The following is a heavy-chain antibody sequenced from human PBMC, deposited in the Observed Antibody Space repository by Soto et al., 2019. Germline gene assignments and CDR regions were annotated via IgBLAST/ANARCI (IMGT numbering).Heavy chain of an antibody. Sequence: GGSLRLSCAASGFTFSSYNMNWVRQAPGKGLEWVSYISSGSISIYYAASVKGRFTISRDNAKNSLYLQMSSLRVEDTAVYYCAREGPGYGDYYFQHWGQGTLVTVSS. J-gene: IGHJ1*01. CDR1: GFTFSSYN. CDR3: AREGPGYGDYYFQH. V-gene: IGHV3-21*06. D-gene: IGHD4-17*01. CDR2: ISSGSISI.